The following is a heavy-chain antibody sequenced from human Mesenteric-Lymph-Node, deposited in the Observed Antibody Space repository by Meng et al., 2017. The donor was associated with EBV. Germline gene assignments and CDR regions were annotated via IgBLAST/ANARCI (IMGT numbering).Heavy chain of an antibody. CDR2: ISSDGSST. V-gene: IGHV3-74*01. Sequence: EGQLVQAGGGIVQPGGSLRLSCAASGFPFSSYWMHWVRQAPGEGLVWVSRISSDGSSTRYADSVKGRLTISRDNAKDTLYVQMNSLRAEDTAVYYCAREGSAYDFDYWGQGTLVTVSS. D-gene: IGHD3-16*01. CDR3: AREGSAYDFDY. CDR1: GFPFSSYW. J-gene: IGHJ4*02.